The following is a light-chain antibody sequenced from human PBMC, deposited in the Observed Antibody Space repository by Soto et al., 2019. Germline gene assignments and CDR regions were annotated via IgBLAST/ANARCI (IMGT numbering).Light chain of an antibody. CDR2: GAS. CDR1: QSVSTNF. CDR3: QQYGRTSWT. J-gene: IGKJ1*01. Sequence: EIVLTQSPGTLSLSPGEGATLSCRASQSVSTNFFAWYQQKPGQAPRLLIYGASTRATGMPDRFSGSGSGTDFTLTSSRLEPEDFAVYYCQQYGRTSWTFGQGTKVEIK. V-gene: IGKV3-20*01.